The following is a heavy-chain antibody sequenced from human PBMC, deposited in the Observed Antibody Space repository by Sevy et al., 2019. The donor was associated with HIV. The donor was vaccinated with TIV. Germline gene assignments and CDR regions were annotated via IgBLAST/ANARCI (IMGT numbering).Heavy chain of an antibody. Sequence: GGSLRLSCAASGFTFDTYWMQWVRQAPGQGLEWVANIRQDGNEIYYADSVKGRFTISRDNAKESLYLQMSNLRVEDTAIYYCARRYFDPWGQGTLVTVSS. CDR1: GFTFDTYW. CDR3: ARRYFDP. J-gene: IGHJ4*02. V-gene: IGHV3-7*01. CDR2: IRQDGNEI.